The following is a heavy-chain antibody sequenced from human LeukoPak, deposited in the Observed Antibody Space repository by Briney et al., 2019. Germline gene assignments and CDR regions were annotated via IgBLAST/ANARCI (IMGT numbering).Heavy chain of an antibody. J-gene: IGHJ4*02. CDR3: ARVLRFLEWSDYFDY. CDR2: ISYDGSNE. V-gene: IGHV3-30*04. D-gene: IGHD3-3*01. Sequence: PGRSLRLSCAASGFTCSSYVMHWVRQAPGKGLEWGAIISYDGSNEYYADSVKGRFTISRDNSKNTLYLQRNSLRAADTAVYYCARVLRFLEWSDYFDYWGQGTLVTVSS. CDR1: GFTCSSYV.